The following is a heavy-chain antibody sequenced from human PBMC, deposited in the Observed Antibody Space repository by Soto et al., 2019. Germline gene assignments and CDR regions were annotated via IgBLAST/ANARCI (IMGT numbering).Heavy chain of an antibody. Sequence: QVQLVQSGAEVKRPGASVKVSCKASGYTFTSYAMHWVRQAPGQGLEWMGGIIPIFGTANYAQKFQGRVTITADESTSTAYMELSSLRSEDTAVYYCARGNGPITDYYYYGMDVWGQGTTVTVSS. CDR1: GYTFTSYA. CDR3: ARGNGPITDYYYYGMDV. J-gene: IGHJ6*02. CDR2: IIPIFGTA. D-gene: IGHD1-20*01. V-gene: IGHV1-69*13.